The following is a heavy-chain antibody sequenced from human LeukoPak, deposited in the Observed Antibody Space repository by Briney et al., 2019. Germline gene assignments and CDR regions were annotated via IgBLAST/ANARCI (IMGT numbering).Heavy chain of an antibody. J-gene: IGHJ3*02. D-gene: IGHD2-2*01. Sequence: KPSENLSLNCAVSGYSISSGYYWGWIRQPPGKGREWIGRFYHSGSTYYNPSLKSRVTISVDTSKNQFSLKLSSVTAADTAVYYCAISNIVVVPAAIPVGAFDIWGQGTMVTVSS. CDR2: FYHSGST. V-gene: IGHV4-38-2*01. CDR1: GYSISSGYY. CDR3: AISNIVVVPAAIPVGAFDI.